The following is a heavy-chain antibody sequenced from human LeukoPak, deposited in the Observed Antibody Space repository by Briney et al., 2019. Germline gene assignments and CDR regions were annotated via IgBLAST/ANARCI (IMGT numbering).Heavy chain of an antibody. J-gene: IGHJ5*02. CDR3: MRDYMGWFDP. CDR1: GFSLSNFQ. Sequence: GGSLRLSCVASGFSLSNFQMYWVRQTPGKGLEWVSIISLDGSTEFYADSVKGRFTISRDTASNTMHLEMNNLRTEDTAVYYCMRDYMGWFDPWGQGTLVTVSS. D-gene: IGHD3-10*01. CDR2: ISLDGSTE. V-gene: IGHV3-30-3*01.